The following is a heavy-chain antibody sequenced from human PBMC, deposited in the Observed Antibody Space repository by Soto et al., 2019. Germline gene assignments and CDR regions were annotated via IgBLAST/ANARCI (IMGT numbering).Heavy chain of an antibody. CDR2: ISSSSSYI. V-gene: IGHV3-21*01. CDR3: ARDGYCSGGSCRFEH. D-gene: IGHD2-15*01. CDR1: GFTFSTYT. J-gene: IGHJ4*02. Sequence: GGSLRLSCAASGFTFSTYTINLVRQAPGKGLEWVSSISSSSSYIYYADSVKGRFTISRDNAKNSLYLQMNSLRAEDTAVYYCARDGYCSGGSCRFEHWGQGTLVTVSS.